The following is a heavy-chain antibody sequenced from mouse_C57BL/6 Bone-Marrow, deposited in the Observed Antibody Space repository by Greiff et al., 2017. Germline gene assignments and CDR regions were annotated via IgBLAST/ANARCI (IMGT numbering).Heavy chain of an antibody. V-gene: IGHV8-12*01. D-gene: IGHD1-1*02. CDR3: ARGIWEYNGFDY. J-gene: IGHJ2*01. Sequence: QVQLKESGPGLLQSSQTLSLTCSFSGFSLSTSGMGVSWIRQPSGKGLEWLAHIYWDDDKRYNPSLKSRLTISKDTSRNQVFLKITSVDTAVTATYNCARGIWEYNGFDYWGQGTTLTVSS. CDR1: GFSLSTSGMG. CDR2: IYWDDDK.